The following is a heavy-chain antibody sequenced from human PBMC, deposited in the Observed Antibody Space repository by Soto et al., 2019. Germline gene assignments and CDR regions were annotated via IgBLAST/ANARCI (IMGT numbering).Heavy chain of an antibody. CDR3: ARARGARYFDY. D-gene: IGHD2-15*01. Sequence: PSDTLSLSCTISGGSIPSGAYYWSWIRQHPGKGLEWIGYIYYSGSTYYNPSLKSRVTISVDTSKNQFSLKLSSVTAADTAVYYCARARGARYFDYWGQGTLVTVS. CDR1: GGSIPSGAYY. J-gene: IGHJ4*02. CDR2: IYYSGST. V-gene: IGHV4-30-4*08.